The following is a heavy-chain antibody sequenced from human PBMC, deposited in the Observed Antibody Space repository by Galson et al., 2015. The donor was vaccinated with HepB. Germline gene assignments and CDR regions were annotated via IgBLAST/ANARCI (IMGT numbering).Heavy chain of an antibody. J-gene: IGHJ3*01. V-gene: IGHV3-7*03. CDR1: GFTFGICG. CDR3: ARDFGLNQWLGAFDL. D-gene: IGHD6-19*01. CDR2: IDQHGTEK. Sequence: SLRLSCAASGFTFGICGMSWVRQAPGKGLEWVANIDQHGTEKYYVDSVKGRFTISRDNAMNSLYLQMNSLRAEDTAVYYCARDFGLNQWLGAFDLWGQGTKVSISS.